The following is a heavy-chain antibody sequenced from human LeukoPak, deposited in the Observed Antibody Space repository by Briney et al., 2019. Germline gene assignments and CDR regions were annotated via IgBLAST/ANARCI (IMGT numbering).Heavy chain of an antibody. CDR3: ALNRGAHLRPPFDD. Sequence: GASVKVSCKASGGTFSSYAISWVRQAPGQGLEWMGRIIPILGIANYAQKFQGRVTITADKSTSTAYMELSSLRSEDTAVYYCALNRGAHLRPPFDDWGPGTLVTVSS. J-gene: IGHJ4*02. CDR1: GGTFSSYA. D-gene: IGHD2-15*01. V-gene: IGHV1-69*04. CDR2: IIPILGIA.